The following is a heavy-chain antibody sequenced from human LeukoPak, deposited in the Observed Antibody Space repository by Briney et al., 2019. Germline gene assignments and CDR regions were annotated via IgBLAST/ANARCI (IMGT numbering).Heavy chain of an antibody. V-gene: IGHV5-51*01. Sequence: GGSFQIPCQASGYSSTSYWSGWGRHMPGKGLEWMVIIYTGDCDTRYSPPFQGQVTISADKSISTAYLQWSSLKASDTAMYYCARQLGVYGGNGVGPWGQGTLVTVSS. D-gene: IGHD4-23*01. J-gene: IGHJ5*02. CDR2: IYTGDCDT. CDR1: GYSSTSYW. CDR3: ARQLGVYGGNGVGP.